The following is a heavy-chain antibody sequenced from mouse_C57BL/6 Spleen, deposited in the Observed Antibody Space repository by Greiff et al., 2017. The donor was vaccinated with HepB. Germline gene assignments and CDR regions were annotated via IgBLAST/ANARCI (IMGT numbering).Heavy chain of an antibody. CDR3: ARYTTVVAADDY. Sequence: QVQLQQPGPELVKPGASVKLSCKASGYTFTSYWMHWVKQRPGQGLEWIGNINPSNGGTNYNEKFKSKATLTVDKSSSTAYMQLSSLTSEDSAVYYCARYTTVVAADDYWGQGTTLTVSS. V-gene: IGHV1-53*01. J-gene: IGHJ2*01. CDR1: GYTFTSYW. CDR2: INPSNGGT. D-gene: IGHD1-1*01.